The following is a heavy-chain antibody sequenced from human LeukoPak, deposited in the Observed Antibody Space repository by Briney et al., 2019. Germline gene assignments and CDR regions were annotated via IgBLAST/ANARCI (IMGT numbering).Heavy chain of an antibody. J-gene: IGHJ3*02. CDR2: IYYSGST. CDR1: GGSISSSSYY. V-gene: IGHV4-39*01. Sequence: SETLSLTCTVSGGSISSSSYYWGWIRQPPGTGLEWIGSIYYSGSTYYNPSLKSRVTISVDTSKNQFSLKLSSVTAADSAVDYCARLGQSAFDIWGQGTMVTVSP. CDR3: ARLGQSAFDI.